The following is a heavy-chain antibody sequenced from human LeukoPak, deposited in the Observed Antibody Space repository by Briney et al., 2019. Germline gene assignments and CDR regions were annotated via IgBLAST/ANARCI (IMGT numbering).Heavy chain of an antibody. CDR1: GFTFSSYS. CDR3: ARQSGYNPAGPPFFDY. D-gene: IGHD5-12*01. Sequence: GGSLRLSCAASGFTFSSYSMNWVRQAPGKGLEWVSSISSSSSYIYYADSVKGRFTISRDNAKNSLYLQMNSLRAEDTAVYYCARQSGYNPAGPPFFDYWGQGTLVTVSS. CDR2: ISSSSSYI. J-gene: IGHJ4*02. V-gene: IGHV3-21*01.